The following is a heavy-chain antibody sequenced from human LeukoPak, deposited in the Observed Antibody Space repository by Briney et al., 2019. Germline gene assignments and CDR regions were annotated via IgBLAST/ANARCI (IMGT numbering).Heavy chain of an antibody. D-gene: IGHD3-16*01. V-gene: IGHV3-21*01. CDR1: GFTFSSYA. Sequence: KPGGSLRLSCKASGFTFSSYAMSWVRQAPGKGLEWVSSISSSSSYIYYADSVKGRFTISRDNAKNSLYLQMNSLRAEDTAVYYCARDKASVWRPFDYWGQGTLVTVSS. CDR2: ISSSSSYI. CDR3: ARDKASVWRPFDY. J-gene: IGHJ4*02.